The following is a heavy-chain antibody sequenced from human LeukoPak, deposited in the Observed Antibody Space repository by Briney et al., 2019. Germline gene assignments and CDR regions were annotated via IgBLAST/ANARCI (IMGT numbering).Heavy chain of an antibody. CDR3: ARLITSWNSFDY. J-gene: IGHJ4*02. CDR2: IKQDGSEK. Sequence: GGSLRLSCAASGFTFSSYWMTWVRQAPGKGLEWVANIKQDGSEKYYVDSVRGRFTMSRDNAQNSLYLQMNSLRAEDTAVYYCARLITSWNSFDYWGQGTLVTVSS. CDR1: GFTFSSYW. V-gene: IGHV3-7*05. D-gene: IGHD5-12*01.